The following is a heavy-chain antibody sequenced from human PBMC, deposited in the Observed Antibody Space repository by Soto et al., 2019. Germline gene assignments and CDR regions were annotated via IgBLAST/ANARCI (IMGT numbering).Heavy chain of an antibody. CDR1: GYTFPSYC. D-gene: IGHD6-13*01. CDR3: ARGRTRLAAAGYYGMDV. V-gene: IGHV1-18*01. J-gene: IGHJ6*02. CDR2: NSAYNGNT. Sequence: ASVNVSCKATGYTFPSYCISWVRQAPGQGLEWMGWNSAYNGNTNYAQKLQGRVTMTTDTSTSTAYMELRSLRSDDTAVYYCARGRTRLAAAGYYGMDVWGQGTTVTGSS.